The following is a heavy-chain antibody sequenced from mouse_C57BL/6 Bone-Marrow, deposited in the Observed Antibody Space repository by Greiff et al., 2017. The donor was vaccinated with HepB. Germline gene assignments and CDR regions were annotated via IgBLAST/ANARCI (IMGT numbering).Heavy chain of an antibody. V-gene: IGHV1-81*01. CDR3: ARRPDGYAMDY. Sequence: QVQLQQSGAELARPGASVKLSCKASGYTFTSYGISWVKQRTGQGLEWIGEIYPRSGNTYYTEKFKGKATLTADKSSSTAYMELRSLTSEDSAVYFCARRPDGYAMDYWGQGTSVTVSS. J-gene: IGHJ4*01. CDR1: GYTFTSYG. CDR2: IYPRSGNT.